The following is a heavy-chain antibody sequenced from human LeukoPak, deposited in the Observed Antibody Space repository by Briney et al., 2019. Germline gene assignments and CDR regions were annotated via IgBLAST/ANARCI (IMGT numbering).Heavy chain of an antibody. CDR1: XVIFRSQS. J-gene: IGHJ4*02. D-gene: IGHD5-18*01. CDR3: ASRMDTYLDY. V-gene: IGHV3-21*01. Sequence: GGXLRXSXXASXVIFRSQSRNWVRQGPGKGLQSFSSISSSTSYKHYAASVTARFTISRDNAKPSLYLQMNSLRAEDTAVYFCASRMDTYLDYWGQGTLVTVSS. CDR2: ISSSTSYK.